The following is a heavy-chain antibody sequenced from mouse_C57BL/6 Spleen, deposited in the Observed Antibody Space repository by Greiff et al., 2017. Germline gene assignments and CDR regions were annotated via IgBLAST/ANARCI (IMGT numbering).Heavy chain of an antibody. Sequence: EVKLVESGGGLVKPGGSLKLSCAASGFTFSSYAMSWVRQTPEKRLEWVATISDGGSYTYYPDNVKGRFTISRDNAKNNLYLQMSHLNSEDTAMYYCARDRVYYGSSYGYFDVWGTGTTVTVSS. CDR3: ARDRVYYGSSYGYFDV. CDR1: GFTFSSYA. CDR2: ISDGGSYT. J-gene: IGHJ1*03. D-gene: IGHD1-1*01. V-gene: IGHV5-4*01.